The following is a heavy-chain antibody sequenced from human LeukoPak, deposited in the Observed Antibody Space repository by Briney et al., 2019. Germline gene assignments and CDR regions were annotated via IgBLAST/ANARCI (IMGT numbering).Heavy chain of an antibody. J-gene: IGHJ6*03. V-gene: IGHV1-69*05. Sequence: SVKVSCKASGGTFSSYAISWVRQAPGQGLEWMGGIIPIFGTANYAQKFQGRVTITTDESTSTAYMELSSLRSEDTAVYYCARGRRDGYNYYYYYYIDVWGKGTTVTVSS. CDR2: IIPIFGTA. CDR1: GGTFSSYA. CDR3: ARGRRDGYNYYYYYYIDV. D-gene: IGHD5-24*01.